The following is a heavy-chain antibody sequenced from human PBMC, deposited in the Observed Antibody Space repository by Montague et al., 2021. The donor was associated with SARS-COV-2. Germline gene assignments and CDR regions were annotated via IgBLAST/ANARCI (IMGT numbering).Heavy chain of an antibody. V-gene: IGHV6-1*01. CDR2: TYYRSQWYE. J-gene: IGHJ6*02. CDR1: GDSVSSKSAA. CDR3: ARGAYHDRYYYYNGMDV. Sequence: CAISGDSVSSKSAAWNWIRQSPSRGLEWLGRTYYRSQWYEDYAVSVKGRISIKPDTSKNQFSLHLEYVSPDDTALYYCARGAYHDRYYYYNGMDVWGRGTTVSVSS. D-gene: IGHD2-2*01.